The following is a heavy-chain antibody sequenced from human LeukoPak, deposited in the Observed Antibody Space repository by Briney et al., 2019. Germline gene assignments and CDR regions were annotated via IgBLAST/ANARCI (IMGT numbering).Heavy chain of an antibody. D-gene: IGHD2-15*01. Sequence: GGSLRLSCAASGFTFSSYAMSWVRQAPGKGLEWVSAISGSGGSTYYADSVKGRFTISRDNSKNTLYLQMNSLRAEDTAVYYCAKSSRGCCSGGSCYYFDYWGQGTLVTVSS. CDR2: ISGSGGST. CDR1: GFTFSSYA. CDR3: AKSSRGCCSGGSCYYFDY. V-gene: IGHV3-23*01. J-gene: IGHJ4*02.